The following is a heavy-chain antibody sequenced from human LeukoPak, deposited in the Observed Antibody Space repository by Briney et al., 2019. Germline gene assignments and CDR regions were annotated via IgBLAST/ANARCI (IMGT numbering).Heavy chain of an antibody. J-gene: IGHJ4*02. Sequence: PGGSLRLSCAAPGFTFSSYGMHWVRQAPGKGLEWVAVISYDGSNKYYGDSVKGRFTISRDNSKNTMYLQMSSLRAEDTAVYYCAKGSVTRGVDYWGQGTLVTVSS. D-gene: IGHD4-17*01. CDR3: AKGSVTRGVDY. CDR1: GFTFSSYG. CDR2: ISYDGSNK. V-gene: IGHV3-30*18.